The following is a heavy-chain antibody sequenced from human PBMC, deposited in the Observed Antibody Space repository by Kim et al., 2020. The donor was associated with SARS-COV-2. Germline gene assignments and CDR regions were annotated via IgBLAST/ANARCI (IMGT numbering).Heavy chain of an antibody. V-gene: IGHV4-34*01. Sequence: SETLSLTCAVYGGSFSGYYWSWIRQPPGKGLEWIGEINHSGSTNYNPSLKSRVTISVDTSKNQFSLKLSSVTAADTAVYYCARDPILDTAMVHRVLNWFDPWGQGTLVTVSS. CDR2: INHSGST. D-gene: IGHD5-18*01. J-gene: IGHJ5*02. CDR1: GGSFSGYY. CDR3: ARDPILDTAMVHRVLNWFDP.